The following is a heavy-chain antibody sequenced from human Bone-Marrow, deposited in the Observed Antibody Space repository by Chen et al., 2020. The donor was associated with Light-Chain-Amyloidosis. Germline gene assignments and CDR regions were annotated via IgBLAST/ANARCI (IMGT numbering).Heavy chain of an antibody. V-gene: IGHV3-33*01. J-gene: IGHJ4*02. CDR2: IWYDGNTQ. CDR3: ARSMVTAPCDY. Sequence: QVQVAESGGGVVQPGRSLRLSCAASGFTVSNYGMHWVRQAPGKGLEWVAVIWYDGNTQRYADSVRGRFTISRDKAKNTVYLQMDSLRAEDTAMYYCARSMVTAPCDYWGQGTLVTVSS. D-gene: IGHD2-21*02. CDR1: GFTVSNYG.